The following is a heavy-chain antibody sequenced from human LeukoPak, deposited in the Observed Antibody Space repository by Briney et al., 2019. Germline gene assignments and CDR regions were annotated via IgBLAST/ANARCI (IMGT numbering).Heavy chain of an antibody. V-gene: IGHV3-30*02. D-gene: IGHD4-17*01. J-gene: IGHJ4*02. Sequence: GGSLRLSCAASGFTFSTYGMHWVRQAPGKGLEWVAFIRYDGSNKYYADSVKGRFTISRDNSKNTLFLQLNSLRAEDTSVYYCAKTAGNYGDYSPFDYWGQGTPVTVSS. CDR1: GFTFSTYG. CDR3: AKTAGNYGDYSPFDY. CDR2: IRYDGSNK.